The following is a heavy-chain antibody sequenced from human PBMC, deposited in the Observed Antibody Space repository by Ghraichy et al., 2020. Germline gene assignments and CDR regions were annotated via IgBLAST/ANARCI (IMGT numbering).Heavy chain of an antibody. J-gene: IGHJ2*01. Sequence: GESLNISCEGSGFSFSDYSMIWVRLTPRTALEWVSYITGSSITIFYTDSVKGRFTISRDNAKNSLYLQMNSLRAEDTAVYYCARLPLPRRAAVGDWYFDLWGRGTLVTVSS. CDR3: ARLPLPRRAAVGDWYFDL. V-gene: IGHV3-48*01. CDR2: ITGSSITI. D-gene: IGHD6-13*01. CDR1: GFSFSDYS.